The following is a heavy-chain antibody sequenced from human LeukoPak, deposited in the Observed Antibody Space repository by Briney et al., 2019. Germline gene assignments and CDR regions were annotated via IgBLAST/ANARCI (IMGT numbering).Heavy chain of an antibody. J-gene: IGHJ4*01. V-gene: IGHV4-30-2*01. D-gene: IGHD2-2*01. CDR1: GDSITRSDLS. Sequence: SQTQTLICAVSGDSITRSDLSWTWIRQPPGKGLEWIGYIYHIGSTYYNPSLESRVTISIDRSNQFSLRLSSVTAADTAVYYCARANFCGGTSCYYSDYWGEG. CDR3: ARANFCGGTSCYYSDY. CDR2: IYHIGST.